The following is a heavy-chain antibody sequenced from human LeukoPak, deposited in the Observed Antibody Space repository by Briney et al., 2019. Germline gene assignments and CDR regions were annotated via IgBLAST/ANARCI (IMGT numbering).Heavy chain of an antibody. CDR3: AKGVGYCSGGSCQQFDY. D-gene: IGHD2-15*01. J-gene: IGHJ4*02. CDR1: GFTFSDYY. CDR2: ISSSGTTI. Sequence: GGSLRLSCAASGFTFSDYYMSWIRQAPGKGLEWVSYISSSGTTIYYADSVKGRITISRDNSKNTLYLQMNSLRAEDTAVYYCAKGVGYCSGGSCQQFDYWGQGTLVTVSS. V-gene: IGHV3-11*01.